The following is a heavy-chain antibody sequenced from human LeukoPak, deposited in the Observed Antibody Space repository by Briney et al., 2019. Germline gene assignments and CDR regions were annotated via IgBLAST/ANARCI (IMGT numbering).Heavy chain of an antibody. CDR1: GYTFTSYG. Sequence: ASVKVSCTASGYTFTSYGISWVRQAPGQGLEWMGWISAYNGNTNYAQKLQGRVTMTTDTSTSTAYMELRSLRSDDTAVYYCATLPHYGDIDPWGQGTLVTVSP. V-gene: IGHV1-18*01. D-gene: IGHD4/OR15-4a*01. CDR3: ATLPHYGDIDP. CDR2: ISAYNGNT. J-gene: IGHJ5*02.